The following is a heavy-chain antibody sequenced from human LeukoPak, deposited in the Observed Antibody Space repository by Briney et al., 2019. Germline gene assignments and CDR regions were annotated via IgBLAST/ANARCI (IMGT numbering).Heavy chain of an antibody. Sequence: GGSLRLSCAASGFTFSSYAMTWVRQAPGRGLEWVSVIGHYGADIHYADSVEGRFTTTRDYSANTLYHQMNRLRADDTAVYYCAKYCGGDCFRNFDSWGQGTLVTVSS. CDR3: AKYCGGDCFRNFDS. V-gene: IGHV3-23*01. CDR2: IGHYGADI. CDR1: GFTFSSYA. J-gene: IGHJ4*02. D-gene: IGHD2-21*02.